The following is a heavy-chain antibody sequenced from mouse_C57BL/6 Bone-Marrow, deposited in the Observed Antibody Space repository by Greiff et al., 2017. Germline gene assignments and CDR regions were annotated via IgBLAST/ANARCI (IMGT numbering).Heavy chain of an antibody. CDR1: GFTFSSYG. Sequence: EVMLVESGGDLVKPGGSLKLSCAASGFTFSSYGLSWVRQTPDKRLEWVATISSGGSYTYYPDSVKGRFTISRDNAKNTLYLQMSSLKSEDTAMYYCAINWGEGTTLTVSS. V-gene: IGHV5-6*01. CDR2: ISSGGSYT. J-gene: IGHJ2*01. CDR3: AIN.